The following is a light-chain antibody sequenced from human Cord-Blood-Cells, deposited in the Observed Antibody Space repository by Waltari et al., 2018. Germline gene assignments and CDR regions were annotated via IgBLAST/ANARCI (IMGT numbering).Light chain of an antibody. J-gene: IGKJ4*01. CDR3: QQYNNWPLT. V-gene: IGKV3-15*01. Sequence: DIVLTQSPATLSVSPGERPTLSCRARQSVSSNLAWYQQKPGQAPRLLIYGASTRATGIPARFSGSGSGTEFTLTISSLQSEDFAVYYCQQYNNWPLTFGGGTKVEIK. CDR2: GAS. CDR1: QSVSSN.